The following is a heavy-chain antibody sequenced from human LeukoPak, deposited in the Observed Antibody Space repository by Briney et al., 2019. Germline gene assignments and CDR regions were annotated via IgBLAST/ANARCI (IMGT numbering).Heavy chain of an antibody. CDR2: INLIGST. V-gene: IGHV4-34*01. Sequence: PSETLSLTCAVYGGASSGYSWTWFRQSLGRGLEWIGEINLIGSTTYNPSLKSRVTMSVDTSKNQFSLKVISVTAADTAMYYCARGSRMRQVGPRWLDPWGQGTLVTVSS. D-gene: IGHD1-26*01. J-gene: IGHJ5*02. CDR3: ARGSRMRQVGPRWLDP. CDR1: GGASSGYS.